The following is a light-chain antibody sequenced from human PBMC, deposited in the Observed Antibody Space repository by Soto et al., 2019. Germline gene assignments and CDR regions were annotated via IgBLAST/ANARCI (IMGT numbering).Light chain of an antibody. Sequence: EIVLTQSPGTLSLTPGERATLSCRASQSVSSTVLAWYQQKPGQAPKVLIYGASTRSTGIPGRFSGSGSGTDFTLTISRLKPEDCAMYYCQKYESSRKFSQGTKVE. CDR3: QKYESSRK. V-gene: IGKV3-20*01. CDR2: GAS. J-gene: IGKJ1*01. CDR1: QSVSSTV.